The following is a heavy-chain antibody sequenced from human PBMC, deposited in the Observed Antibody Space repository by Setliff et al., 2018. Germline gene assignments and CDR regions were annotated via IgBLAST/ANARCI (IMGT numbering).Heavy chain of an antibody. CDR3: ARDRRYYYDGSGYYYGGYYYYGMDV. J-gene: IGHJ6*02. Sequence: SETLSLTCTVSGGSISSYYWSWIRQPAGKGLEWIGHIYIGGSANYNPSLKSRVTMSIDTSKNQFSLKLNSVTAADTAVYYCARDRRYYYDGSGYYYGGYYYYGMDVWGQGTTVTVSS. CDR2: IYIGGSA. CDR1: GGSISSYY. V-gene: IGHV4-4*07. D-gene: IGHD3-22*01.